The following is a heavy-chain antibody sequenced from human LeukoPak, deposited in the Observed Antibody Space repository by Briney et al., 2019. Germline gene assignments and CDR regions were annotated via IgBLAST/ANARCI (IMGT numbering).Heavy chain of an antibody. CDR1: GGSISSYY. D-gene: IGHD2-8*02. V-gene: IGHV4-59*08. Sequence: SETLSLTCTVSGGSISSYYWSWIRQPPGKGLEWIGYIYYSGSTNYNPSLKSRVTISVDTSKNQFSLKLSSVTAADTAVYYCARQVEYANNYFDYWGQGTLVTVSS. CDR3: ARQVEYANNYFDY. J-gene: IGHJ4*02. CDR2: IYYSGST.